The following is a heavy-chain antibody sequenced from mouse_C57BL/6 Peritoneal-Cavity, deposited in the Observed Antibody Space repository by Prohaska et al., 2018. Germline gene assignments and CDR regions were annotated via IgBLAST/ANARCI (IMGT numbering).Heavy chain of an antibody. V-gene: IGHV1-4*01. J-gene: IGHJ2*01. CDR3: ARTDNTTVVADY. D-gene: IGHD1-1*01. CDR2: IKPSSGYT. CDR1: GSPFTSYT. Sequence: ISCKASGSPFTSYTMTWVKHRPGQGMEWIGYIKPSSGYTKYNHKFKDKATLTADSSSSTGYSKLGRLTCEECAVYYCARTDNTTVVADYWGQGTTLTVSS.